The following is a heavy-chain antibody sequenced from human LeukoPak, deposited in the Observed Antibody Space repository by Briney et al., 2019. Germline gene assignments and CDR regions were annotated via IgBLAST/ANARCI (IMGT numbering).Heavy chain of an antibody. V-gene: IGHV4-59*01. Sequence: SPETLSLTCTVSAGSISSYYWSWIRQPPGKGLEWIGYIYYSGSTNYNPSLKSRVTISVDTSKNQFSLKLSSVTAADTAVYYCARETTGSYYHYYYMDVWGKGTTVTVSS. CDR3: ARETTGSYYHYYYMDV. D-gene: IGHD1-1*01. J-gene: IGHJ6*03. CDR1: AGSISSYY. CDR2: IYYSGST.